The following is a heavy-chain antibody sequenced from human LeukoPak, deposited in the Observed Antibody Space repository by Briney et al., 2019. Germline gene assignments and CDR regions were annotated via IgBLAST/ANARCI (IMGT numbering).Heavy chain of an antibody. J-gene: IGHJ4*02. CDR2: INPNSGGT. D-gene: IGHD5-18*01. CDR3: ARDPGYSSPRGDY. Sequence: VASVKVSCKAYVYTFTGYFMHWVRQAPGQGLEWMGWINPNSGGTHYAQKFQGRVTMTRDTSISTAYMELSRLRSDDTAVYYCARDPGYSSPRGDYWGQGTLVTVSS. CDR1: VYTFTGYF. V-gene: IGHV1-2*02.